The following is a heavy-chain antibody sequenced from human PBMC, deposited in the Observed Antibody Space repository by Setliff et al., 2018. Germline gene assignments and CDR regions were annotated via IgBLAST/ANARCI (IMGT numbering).Heavy chain of an antibody. CDR3: ARSRTIAVKGGVFAV. CDR2: IYYSGST. D-gene: IGHD6-19*01. CDR1: GASISSDGYC. V-gene: IGHV4-31*03. J-gene: IGHJ2*01. Sequence: PSETLSLTCSVSGASISSDGYCWSWIRQYPGKGLEWIGYIYYSGSTYYNPSLKSRVTISLDTSENQFSLELTSVTAADTAVYYCARSRTIAVKGGVFAVWGRGTLVTVSS.